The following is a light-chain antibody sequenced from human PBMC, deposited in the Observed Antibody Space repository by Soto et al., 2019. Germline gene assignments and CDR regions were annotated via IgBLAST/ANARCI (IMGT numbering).Light chain of an antibody. CDR1: SSNIGAGYY. J-gene: IGLJ2*01. V-gene: IGLV1-40*01. CDR2: GNN. CDR3: QSYDSGLSCSKVV. Sequence: QSVLTQPPSVSGAPGQRVTISCTGSSSNIGAGYYVHWYQQVPGTAPKLLIYGNNNRPSGVTDRFSGSKSGASASLAITGLLAEDEADYICQSYDSGLSCSKVVFGGRTKLTVL.